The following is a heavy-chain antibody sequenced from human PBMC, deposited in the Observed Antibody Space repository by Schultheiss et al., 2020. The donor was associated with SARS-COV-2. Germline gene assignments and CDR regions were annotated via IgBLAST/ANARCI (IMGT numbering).Heavy chain of an antibody. V-gene: IGHV4-59*01. D-gene: IGHD6-13*01. J-gene: IGHJ5*02. Sequence: SETLSLTCAVYGGSFSGYYWSWIRQPPGKGLEWIGYIYYSGSTYYNPSLKSRVTISVDTSKNQFSLKLSSVTAADTAVYYCARASRAAAGFDPWGQGTLVTVSS. CDR3: ARASRAAAGFDP. CDR2: IYYSGST. CDR1: GGSFSGYY.